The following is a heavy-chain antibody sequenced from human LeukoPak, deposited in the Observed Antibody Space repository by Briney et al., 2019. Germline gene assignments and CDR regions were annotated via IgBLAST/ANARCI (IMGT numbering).Heavy chain of an antibody. V-gene: IGHV1-2*02. Sequence: APVKVSCKASGHTFTHYFMHWVRQAPGQGLEWMGWINPNTGGTNYAPKIQGRVTLTRDTSISAAYMELSRLRSDDTAIYYCAINAFMHTGEAGDYWGQGTLVTVSS. CDR2: INPNTGGT. CDR3: AINAFMHTGEAGDY. CDR1: GHTFTHYF. J-gene: IGHJ4*02. D-gene: IGHD3-16*01.